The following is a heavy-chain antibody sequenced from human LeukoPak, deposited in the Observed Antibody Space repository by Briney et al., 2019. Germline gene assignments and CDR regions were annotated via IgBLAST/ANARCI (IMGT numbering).Heavy chain of an antibody. CDR3: ARARRYYDSSGYYTPFYFDY. Sequence: ASVKVSCKASGYTFTSHGISWVRQAPGQGLEWMGWISAYNGNTNYAQKLQGRVTMTTDTSTSTAYMELRSLRSDDTAVYYCARARRYYDSSGYYTPFYFDYWGQGTLVTVSS. J-gene: IGHJ4*02. D-gene: IGHD3-22*01. CDR2: ISAYNGNT. V-gene: IGHV1-18*01. CDR1: GYTFTSHG.